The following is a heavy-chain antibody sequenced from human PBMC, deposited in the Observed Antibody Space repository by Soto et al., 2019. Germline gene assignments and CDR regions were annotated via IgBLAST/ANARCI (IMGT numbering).Heavy chain of an antibody. CDR2: IYYSGST. J-gene: IGHJ4*02. CDR1: GGSISSSSYY. CDR3: ARQNYDFWSGYYRTLDY. D-gene: IGHD3-3*01. Sequence: PSETLSLTCTVSGGSISSSSYYWGWIRQPPGKGLEWIGSIYYSGSTYYNTSLKSRVTISVDTSKNQFSLKLSSVTAADTAVYYCARQNYDFWSGYYRTLDYWGQGTLVTVSS. V-gene: IGHV4-39*01.